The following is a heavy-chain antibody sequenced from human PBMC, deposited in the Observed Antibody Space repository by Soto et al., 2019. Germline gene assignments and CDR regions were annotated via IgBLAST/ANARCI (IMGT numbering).Heavy chain of an antibody. CDR3: AGDMGWFDP. Sequence: VQLVESGGGLVKPGGSLRLSCAASGFTFKNYGMHWVRQAPGKGLEWVATIWYDGSDKYYGDSVKGRFIISRDNSENTLYLQMNSLRVDDTAVYYCAGDMGWFDPWGQGTLVTVSS. CDR1: GFTFKNYG. J-gene: IGHJ5*02. V-gene: IGHV3-33*01. CDR2: IWYDGSDK.